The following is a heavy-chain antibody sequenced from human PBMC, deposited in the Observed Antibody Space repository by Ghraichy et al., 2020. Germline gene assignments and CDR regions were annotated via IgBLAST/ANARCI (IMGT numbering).Heavy chain of an antibody. V-gene: IGHV4-59*01. D-gene: IGHD6-13*01. CDR3: ARAPSKYSIAAASGAGGRYGMDV. J-gene: IGHJ6*02. Sequence: SETLSLTCTVSGGSISSYYWSWIRQPPGKGLEWIGYIYYSGSTNYNPSLKSRVTISVDTSKNQFSLKLSSVTAADTAVYYCARAPSKYSIAAASGAGGRYGMDVWGQGTTVTVSS. CDR2: IYYSGST. CDR1: GGSISSYY.